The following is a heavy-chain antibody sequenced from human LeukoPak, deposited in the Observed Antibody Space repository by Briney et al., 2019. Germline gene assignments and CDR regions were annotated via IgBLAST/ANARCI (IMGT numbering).Heavy chain of an antibody. CDR3: AKDATSSWYQSWLDT. V-gene: IGHV3-23*01. Sequence: GGSLRLSCAASGFTFSNAWMNWVRQAPGKGLEWVSVISGGAGDSTRYADTVTGRFTISRDISKNTVHLQMDNLRVEDTGVYYCAKDATSSWYQSWLDTWGQGTLVTVSS. CDR1: GFTFSNAW. D-gene: IGHD6-13*01. CDR2: ISGGAGDST. J-gene: IGHJ5*02.